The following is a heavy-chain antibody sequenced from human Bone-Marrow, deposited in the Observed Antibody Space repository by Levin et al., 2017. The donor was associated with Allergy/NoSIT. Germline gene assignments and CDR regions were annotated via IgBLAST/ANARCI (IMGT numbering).Heavy chain of an antibody. CDR1: GGSISSYY. CDR3: ARPRPGGVVLGANAFDS. CDR2: IHYSGST. Sequence: PSETLSLTCTVSGGSISSYYWSWIRQPPGKGLEWIGYIHYSGSTSYNPSLKSRVTISLDTSRNQFSLRLSSVTAADTAVYYCARPRPGGVVLGANAFDSWGQGTMVTVSS. J-gene: IGHJ3*02. D-gene: IGHD2-2*01. V-gene: IGHV4-59*08.